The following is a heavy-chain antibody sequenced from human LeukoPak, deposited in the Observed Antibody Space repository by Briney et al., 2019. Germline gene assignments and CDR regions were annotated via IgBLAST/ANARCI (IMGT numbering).Heavy chain of an antibody. J-gene: IGHJ3*02. D-gene: IGHD5-12*01. CDR2: ISAYNGNT. Sequence: ASVKVSCKASGYTFTSYGISWVRQAPGQGLEWMGWISAYNGNTNYAQKLQGRVTMTTDTPTSTAYMELRSLRSDDTAVYYCARVGLRMATIAGGAFDIWGQGTMVTVSS. CDR1: GYTFTSYG. CDR3: ARVGLRMATIAGGAFDI. V-gene: IGHV1-18*01.